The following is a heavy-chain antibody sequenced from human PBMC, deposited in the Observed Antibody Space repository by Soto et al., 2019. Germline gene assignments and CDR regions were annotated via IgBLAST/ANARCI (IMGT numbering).Heavy chain of an antibody. Sequence: SETLSLTCTVSGGSISSYYWRWIRQPPGKGLEWIGYIYYSGSTNYNPSLKSRVTISVDTSKNQFSLKLSSVTAADTAVYYCARRALYNTPIGPDHYMDAWGKGTTVTSP. CDR1: GGSISSYY. V-gene: IGHV4-59*08. J-gene: IGHJ6*03. CDR2: IYYSGST. D-gene: IGHD1-1*01. CDR3: ARRALYNTPIGPDHYMDA.